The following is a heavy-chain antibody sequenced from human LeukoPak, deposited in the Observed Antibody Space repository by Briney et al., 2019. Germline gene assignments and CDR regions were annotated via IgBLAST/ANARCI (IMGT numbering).Heavy chain of an antibody. Sequence: GGSLRLSCAASGFTFSSYAMSWVRQAPGKGLVWVSRINSDGSSTNYANSVKGRFTISRDNAKNTLYLQMNSLRAEDTAVYYCARVPSTTLFDYWGQGTLVTVSS. V-gene: IGHV3-74*01. CDR2: INSDGSST. CDR1: GFTFSSYA. CDR3: ARVPSTTLFDY. J-gene: IGHJ4*02. D-gene: IGHD1-14*01.